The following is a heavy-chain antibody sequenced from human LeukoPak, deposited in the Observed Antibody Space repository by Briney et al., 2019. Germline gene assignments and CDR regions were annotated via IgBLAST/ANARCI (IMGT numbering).Heavy chain of an antibody. CDR1: GYSFTSYW. D-gene: IGHD5-12*01. CDR2: IYPGDSDT. J-gene: IGHJ4*02. Sequence: GESLKISCKGSGYSFTSYWIGWVRQMPGKGLEWMGIIYPGDSDTRYSPSFQGRVTISADKSISTAYLQWSSLKASDTAMYYCARPPRYSGYDSPYYFDYWGQGTLVTVSS. V-gene: IGHV5-51*01. CDR3: ARPPRYSGYDSPYYFDY.